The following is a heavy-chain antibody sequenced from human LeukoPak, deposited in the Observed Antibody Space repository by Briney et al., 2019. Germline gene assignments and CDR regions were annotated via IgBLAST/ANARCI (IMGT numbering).Heavy chain of an antibody. D-gene: IGHD6-13*01. CDR2: INPSGGST. V-gene: IGHV1-46*01. Sequence: ASVKVSCKASGYTFTSYYMHWVRQAPGQGLEWMGIINPSGGSTSYAQKFQGRVTMTTGTSTRTFYLELNSLRSDDTAIYYCARIRRASSWGFDFWGQGTLVTVSS. CDR3: ARIRRASSWGFDF. J-gene: IGHJ4*02. CDR1: GYTFTSYY.